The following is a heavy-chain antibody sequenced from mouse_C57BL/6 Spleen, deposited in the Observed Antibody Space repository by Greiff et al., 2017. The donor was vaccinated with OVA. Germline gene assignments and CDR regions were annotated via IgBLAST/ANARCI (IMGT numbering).Heavy chain of an antibody. V-gene: IGHV1-26*01. Sequence: EVQLQQSGPELVKPGASVKISCKASGYTFTDYYMNWVKQSHGKSLEWIGDINPNNGGTSYNQKFKGKATLTVDKSSSTAYMELRSLTSEDSAVYYCARAEYYYGSSYEVFDYWGQGTTLTVSS. CDR3: ARAEYYYGSSYEVFDY. CDR1: GYTFTDYY. D-gene: IGHD1-1*01. J-gene: IGHJ2*01. CDR2: INPNNGGT.